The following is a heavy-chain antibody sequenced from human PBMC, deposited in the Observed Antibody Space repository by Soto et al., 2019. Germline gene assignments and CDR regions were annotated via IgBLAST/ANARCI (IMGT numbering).Heavy chain of an antibody. CDR3: ARAHYYGSGSYYPL. J-gene: IGHJ4*02. V-gene: IGHV4-34*01. CDR1: GGSFSGYY. D-gene: IGHD3-10*01. CDR2: INHSGST. Sequence: NPSETLSLTCAVYGGSFSGYYWSWIRQPPGKGLEWIGEINHSGSTNYNPSLKSRVTISVDTSKNQFSLKLSSVTAADTAVYYCARAHYYGSGSYYPLWGQGTLVTVSS.